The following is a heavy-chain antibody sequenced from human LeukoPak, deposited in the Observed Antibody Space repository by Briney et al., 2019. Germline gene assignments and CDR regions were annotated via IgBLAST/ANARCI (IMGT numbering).Heavy chain of an antibody. CDR3: VRGYSSGWYYFDY. CDR1: GFTFDDYG. J-gene: IGHJ4*02. D-gene: IGHD6-19*01. Sequence: GGSLRLSCAASGFTFDDYGMHWVRQAPGKGLEWVAGINWNSGSIHYADSVKGRFTISRDNAKDSLYLQMNSLRAEDTALYYRVRGYSSGWYYFDYWGQGTLVTVSS. V-gene: IGHV3-9*01. CDR2: INWNSGSI.